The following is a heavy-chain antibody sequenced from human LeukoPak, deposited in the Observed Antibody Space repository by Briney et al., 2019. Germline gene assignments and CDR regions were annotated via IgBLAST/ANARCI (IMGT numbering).Heavy chain of an antibody. CDR2: INPNSGGT. CDR1: GYTFTGYY. Sequence: ASVKVSCKASGYTFTGYYMHWVRQAPGQELEWMGWINPNSGGTNYAQKLQGGVTMTRDTSISTAYMELSRLRSDDTAVYYCARGVLRYFDWLPPIDVWGQGTTVTVSS. CDR3: ARGVLRYFDWLPPIDV. J-gene: IGHJ6*02. D-gene: IGHD3-9*01. V-gene: IGHV1-2*02.